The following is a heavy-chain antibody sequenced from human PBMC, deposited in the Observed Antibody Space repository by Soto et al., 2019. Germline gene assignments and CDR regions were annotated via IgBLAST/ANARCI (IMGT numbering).Heavy chain of an antibody. CDR3: ATRITVFGLLIPPFDP. CDR1: VGSFNGYY. V-gene: IGHV4-34*01. D-gene: IGHD3-3*01. CDR2: INHTGGT. J-gene: IGHJ5*02. Sequence: SETLSVTCAVYVGSFNGYYWNWIRQPPGKGLEWIGEINHTGGTHYNPSLKSRVTMSVDTSKNQFSLRLSSVTAADTAIYYCATRITVFGLLIPPFDPWGQGTQVTVSS.